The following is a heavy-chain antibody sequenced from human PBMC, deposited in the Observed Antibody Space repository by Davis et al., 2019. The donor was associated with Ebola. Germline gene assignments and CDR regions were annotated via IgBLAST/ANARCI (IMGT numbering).Heavy chain of an antibody. CDR3: SRQESQPHGYYFNS. J-gene: IGHJ4*02. CDR1: GVSIRSHY. Sequence: MPSEPLSPTCTVPGVSIRSHYWSWNRQPPRKRLDWPGQIYYTGTTNFNPFLKSRVTLSVHTSENKFSLKLSSVTAADTAVYYCSRQESQPHGYYFNSWGQGTLVNVS. V-gene: IGHV4-59*08. CDR2: IYYTGTT. D-gene: IGHD6-13*01.